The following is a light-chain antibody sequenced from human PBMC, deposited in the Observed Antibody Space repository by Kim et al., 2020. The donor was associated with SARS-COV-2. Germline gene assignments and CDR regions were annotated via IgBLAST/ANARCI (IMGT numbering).Light chain of an antibody. CDR1: SSDVGGYNY. CDR2: DVT. CDR3: ISYTNINTWV. Sequence: QSALTQPASVSGSPGQSITISCTGSSSDVGGYNYVSWYQQHPGKAPELMIYDVTQRPSGVSNRFSGSKSGNMASLTISGLRAEDEADYFCISYTNINTWVFGGGTQLTVL. V-gene: IGLV2-14*03. J-gene: IGLJ3*02.